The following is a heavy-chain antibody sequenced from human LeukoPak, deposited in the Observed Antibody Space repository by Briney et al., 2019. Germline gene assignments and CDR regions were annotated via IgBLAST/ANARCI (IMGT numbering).Heavy chain of an antibody. Sequence: SETPSLTCAVYGGSFSGYYWSWIRQPPGKGLEWIGEINHSGSTNYNPSLKSRVTISVDTSKNQFSLKLSSVTAADTAVYYCARGYYYGSGSYSRWGQGTLVTVSS. CDR3: ARGYYYGSGSYSR. CDR2: INHSGST. V-gene: IGHV4-34*01. CDR1: GGSFSGYY. J-gene: IGHJ4*02. D-gene: IGHD3-10*01.